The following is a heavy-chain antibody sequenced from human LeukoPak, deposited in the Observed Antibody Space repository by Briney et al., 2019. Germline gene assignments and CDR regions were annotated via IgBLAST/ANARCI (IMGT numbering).Heavy chain of an antibody. CDR2: IIPILGIA. V-gene: IGHV1-69*02. CDR3: ARGHQPPYYGMDV. CDR1: GGTFSSYT. J-gene: IGHJ6*02. Sequence: ASVKVSCKASGGTFSSYTISWVRQAPGQGLEWMGRIIPILGIANYTQKFQGRVTITADKSTSTAYMELSSLRSEDTAVFYCARGHQPPYYGMDVWGQGTTVTVSS.